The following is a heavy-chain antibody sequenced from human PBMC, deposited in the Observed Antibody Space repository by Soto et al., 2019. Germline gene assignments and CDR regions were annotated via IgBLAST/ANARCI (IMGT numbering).Heavy chain of an antibody. D-gene: IGHD3-10*01. CDR2: INHSGST. CDR1: GGSFSGYY. V-gene: IGHV4-34*01. CDR3: ARWGEARGVIILYYYYYGMDV. J-gene: IGHJ6*02. Sequence: SETLSLTCAVYGGSFSGYYWSWICQPPGKGLEWIGEINHSGSTNYNPSLKSRVTISVDTSKNQFSLKLSSVTAADTAVYYCARWGEARGVIILYYYYYGMDVWGQGTTVTVSS.